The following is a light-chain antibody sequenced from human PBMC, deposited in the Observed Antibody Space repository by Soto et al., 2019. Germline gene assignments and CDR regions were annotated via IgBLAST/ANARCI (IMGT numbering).Light chain of an antibody. CDR1: QSVDSNY. J-gene: IGKJ1*01. CDR2: GIS. CDR3: QHYVSSSWT. Sequence: EIVLTQSPATLSLSPGDRATLSCRASQSVDSNYLVWFQQKRGQAPRLLIYGISKRASGVPDRFSGSGSGTDFTLTISNLEPEDFAVYYCQHYVSSSWTFGQGTKVKMK. V-gene: IGKV3-20*01.